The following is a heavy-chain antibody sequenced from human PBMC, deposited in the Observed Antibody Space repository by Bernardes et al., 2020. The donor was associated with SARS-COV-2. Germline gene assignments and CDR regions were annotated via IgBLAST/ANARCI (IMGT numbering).Heavy chain of an antibody. CDR2: ISYDGSNK. Sequence: GGSLRLSCAASGFTFSSYAMHWVRQAPGKGLEWVAVISYDGSNKYYADSVKGRFTISRDNSKNTLYLQMNSLRAEDTAVYYCARPYSGSYYTAFDYWGQGTLVTVSS. CDR1: GFTFSSYA. V-gene: IGHV3-30-3*01. J-gene: IGHJ4*02. CDR3: ARPYSGSYYTAFDY. D-gene: IGHD3-10*01.